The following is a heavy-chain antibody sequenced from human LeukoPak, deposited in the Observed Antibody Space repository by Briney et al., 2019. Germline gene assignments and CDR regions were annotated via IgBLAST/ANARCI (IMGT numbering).Heavy chain of an antibody. CDR3: ARDRYGGYNDY. D-gene: IGHD4-23*01. CDR2: IHQDGGER. CDR1: EFTFNAYR. J-gene: IGHJ4*02. Sequence: GGSLTLSCTAFEFTFNAYRMSWVRQAPGKGLEWVASIHQDGGERYYMDSVKGRFTISRDNAKNSLYLQMNSLRVEDTAVYFCARDRYGGYNDYWGQGTLVSVSS. V-gene: IGHV3-7*01.